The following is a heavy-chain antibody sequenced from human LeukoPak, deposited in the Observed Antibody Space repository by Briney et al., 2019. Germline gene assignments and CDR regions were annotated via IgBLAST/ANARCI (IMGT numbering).Heavy chain of an antibody. CDR2: IYYTGST. V-gene: IGHV4-59*12. D-gene: IGHD3-3*01. CDR3: ARVADYDFWIDY. Sequence: SETLSLTCTISGGSTSSNFWSWIRQPPGMGLEWIGYIYYTGSTNYNPSLKSRVTISVDRSKNQFSLKLSSVTAADTAVYYCARVADYDFWIDYWGQGTLVTVSS. CDR1: GGSTSSNF. J-gene: IGHJ4*02.